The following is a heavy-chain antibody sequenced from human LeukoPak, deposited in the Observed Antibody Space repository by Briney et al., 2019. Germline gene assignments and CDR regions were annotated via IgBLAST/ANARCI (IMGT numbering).Heavy chain of an antibody. CDR1: GFSFSTYS. CDR2: TVGSSSNI. D-gene: IGHD1-1*01. V-gene: IGHV3-48*04. Sequence: GGSLRLSCTASGFSFSTYSMNWVRQAPGKGLEWVSYTVGSSSNIYYADSVKGRFTISRDNAKNSLYLRMDSLRAEDTAVYYCATDSPETAAFDYWGQGTLVTVSS. CDR3: ATDSPETAAFDY. J-gene: IGHJ4*02.